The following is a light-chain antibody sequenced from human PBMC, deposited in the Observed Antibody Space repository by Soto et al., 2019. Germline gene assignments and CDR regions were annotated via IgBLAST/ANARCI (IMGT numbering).Light chain of an antibody. CDR3: GTWDSSLSAGV. CDR1: SSNIGNNY. V-gene: IGLV1-51*02. J-gene: IGLJ3*02. Sequence: QSVLTQPPSVSAAPGQKVTISCSGSSSNIGNNYVSWYQQLPGTAPKLLIYENNKRPSGIPDRFSGSKSGTSATLGITGLQTGDEADYYCGTWDSSLSAGVFGGGIKLNVL. CDR2: ENN.